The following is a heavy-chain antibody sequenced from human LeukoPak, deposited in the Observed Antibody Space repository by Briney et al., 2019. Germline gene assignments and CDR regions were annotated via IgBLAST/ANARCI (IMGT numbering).Heavy chain of an antibody. V-gene: IGHV3-23*01. CDR3: AKYAEVRGVGF. J-gene: IGHJ3*01. CDR1: GFTFSSYA. D-gene: IGHD3-10*01. Sequence: PGGSLRLSCAASGFTFSSYAMGWVRQAPGKGLEWVSAISGSGGSTYYADSAKGRFTISRDNSKSTLYLQMNSLRAEDTAVYYCAKYAEVRGVGFWGQGTMVTVSS. CDR2: ISGSGGST.